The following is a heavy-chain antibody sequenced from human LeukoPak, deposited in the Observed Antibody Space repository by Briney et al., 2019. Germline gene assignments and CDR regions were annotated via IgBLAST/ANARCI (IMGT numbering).Heavy chain of an antibody. CDR1: GYTFTSYD. J-gene: IGHJ4*02. CDR2: ISTYNGNT. V-gene: IGHV1-18*01. D-gene: IGHD5-18*01. Sequence: ASVKVSCKASGYTFTSYDISWVRQAPGQGREWMGWISTYNGNTKYAQKFQGRVTVTTDTSTSTAYMELRSLTSDDTAVYYCVRGGSSSGYDYWGQGTLVTVSS. CDR3: VRGGSSSGYDY.